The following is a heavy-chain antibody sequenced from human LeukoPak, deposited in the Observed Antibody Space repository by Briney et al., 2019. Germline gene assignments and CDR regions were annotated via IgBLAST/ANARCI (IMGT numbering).Heavy chain of an antibody. D-gene: IGHD3-16*01. Sequence: PGGSLRLSCAASGFTFSSYAMHWVRQAPGKGLEWVAVISYDGSNKYYADSVKGRFTISRDNSKNTLYLQMNSLRAEDTAVYYCARSHAYDGWDYWGQGTLVTVSS. CDR2: ISYDGSNK. CDR1: GFTFSSYA. J-gene: IGHJ4*02. V-gene: IGHV3-30*04. CDR3: ARSHAYDGWDY.